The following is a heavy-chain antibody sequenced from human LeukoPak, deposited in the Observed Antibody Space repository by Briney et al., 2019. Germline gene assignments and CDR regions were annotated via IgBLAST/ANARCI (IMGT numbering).Heavy chain of an antibody. CDR1: GGSISSGGYY. D-gene: IGHD3-3*01. V-gene: IGHV4-31*03. CDR2: IYYSGST. J-gene: IGHJ4*02. Sequence: SETLSLTCTVSGGSISSGGYYWSWIRQHPGKGLEWIGYIYYSGSTYYNPSLKSRVTISVDTSKNQFSLKLSSVTAADTAVYYCARLEYYDFWSGYYDYWGQGTLVTVSS. CDR3: ARLEYYDFWSGYYDY.